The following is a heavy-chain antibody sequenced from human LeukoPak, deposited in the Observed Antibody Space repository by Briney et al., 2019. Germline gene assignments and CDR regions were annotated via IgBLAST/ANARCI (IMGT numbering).Heavy chain of an antibody. Sequence: SETLSLTCTVSGGSISCYCWSWIRQPPGKGLEWIGYIYYSGSTDYNPSLKSRVTISVDTSKNQFSLKLSSVTAADTAVYYCTRSPALYHFDYWGQGTLVTVSS. CDR1: GGSISCYC. CDR3: TRSPALYHFDY. J-gene: IGHJ4*02. V-gene: IGHV4-59*01. CDR2: IYYSGST. D-gene: IGHD2-8*01.